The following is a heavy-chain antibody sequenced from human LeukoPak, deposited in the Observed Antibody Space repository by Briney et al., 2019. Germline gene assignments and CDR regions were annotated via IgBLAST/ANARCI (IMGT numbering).Heavy chain of an antibody. V-gene: IGHV1-24*01. CDR2: FDPEDGES. D-gene: IGHD4-17*01. CDR3: ASYYGDYSAHFQH. Sequence: GASVKVSCKVSGYTLTELSMHWVRQAPGKGLEWMGGFDPEDGESIYAQKFQGRVTMTEDTSTDTAYMELSSLRSEDTAVYYCASYYGDYSAHFQHWGQGTLVTVSS. CDR1: GYTLTELS. J-gene: IGHJ1*01.